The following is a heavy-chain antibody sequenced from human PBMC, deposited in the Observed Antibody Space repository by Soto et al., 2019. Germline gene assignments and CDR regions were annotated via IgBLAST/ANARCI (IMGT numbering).Heavy chain of an antibody. CDR2: ILVRGST. Sequence: PGGSLRLSCAGSGFTCSSYDMSWVRQAPGKGLEWVSTILVRGSTHYPDSVKGRFTISRDNSKNTVFLQMNSLTAGDTAVYYCAKATATGGGAFDICGQGTMVTVSS. CDR1: GFTCSSYD. CDR3: AKATATGGGAFDI. D-gene: IGHD2-8*02. V-gene: IGHV3-23*01. J-gene: IGHJ3*02.